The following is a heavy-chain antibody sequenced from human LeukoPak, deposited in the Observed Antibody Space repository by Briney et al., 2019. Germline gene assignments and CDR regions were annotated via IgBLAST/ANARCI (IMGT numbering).Heavy chain of an antibody. CDR2: ISSSSSYI. CDR1: GFTFSSYS. J-gene: IGHJ4*02. Sequence: GGSLRLSCAASGFTFSSYSMNWVRQSPGKGLEWVSSISSSSSYIYYADSVKDRFTISRDNAKNSLYLQMNSLRAEDTAVYYCARAPGQQLRGYYFDYWGQGTLVTVSS. V-gene: IGHV3-21*01. D-gene: IGHD6-13*01. CDR3: ARAPGQQLRGYYFDY.